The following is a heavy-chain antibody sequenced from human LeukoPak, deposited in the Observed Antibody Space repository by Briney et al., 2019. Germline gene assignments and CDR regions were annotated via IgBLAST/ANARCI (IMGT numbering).Heavy chain of an antibody. Sequence: SETLSLTCAVSGDSISSSVYFWAFIRQSPGKGLEWIGSIHYSGNTYYSPSLESRVALSIDTANNHFSLKLRSATAGDTGVYYCARDSSGWYTNLDVWGKGTTVTVSS. CDR2: IHYSGNT. J-gene: IGHJ6*04. CDR1: GDSISSSVYF. CDR3: ARDSSGWYTNLDV. V-gene: IGHV4-39*07. D-gene: IGHD6-19*01.